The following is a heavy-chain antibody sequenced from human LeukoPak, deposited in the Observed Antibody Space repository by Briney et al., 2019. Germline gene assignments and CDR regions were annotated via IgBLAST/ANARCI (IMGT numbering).Heavy chain of an antibody. CDR3: ARDRRYFDY. J-gene: IGHJ4*02. CDR1: GFTFSSYA. Sequence: GGSLRLSCAASGFTFSSYAMHWVRQAPGKGLEWVAVISYDGSNKYYADSVKGRFTISRDNSKNTLYLQMDSLRAEDTAVYYCARDRRYFDYWGQGTPVTVSS. CDR2: ISYDGSNK. V-gene: IGHV3-30-3*01.